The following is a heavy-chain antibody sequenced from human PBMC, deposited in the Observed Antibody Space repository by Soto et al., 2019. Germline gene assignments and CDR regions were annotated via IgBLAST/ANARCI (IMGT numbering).Heavy chain of an antibody. J-gene: IGHJ4*02. V-gene: IGHV3-30-3*01. CDR1: GFTFSSYA. CDR2: ISYDGSNK. Sequence: QVQLLESGGGVVQPGRCLRLSCAASGFTFSSYAMHWVRQAPGKGLEWVAVISYDGSNKYYADSVKGRFTISRDNSKNTLYLQMNSLRAEDTAVYYCARDPGGGDCSCDSWGRGTLVTVSS. CDR3: ARDPGGGDCSCDS. D-gene: IGHD2-21*02.